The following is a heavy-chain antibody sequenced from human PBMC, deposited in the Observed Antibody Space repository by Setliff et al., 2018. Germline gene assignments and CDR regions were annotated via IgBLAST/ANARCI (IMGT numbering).Heavy chain of an antibody. J-gene: IGHJ4*02. CDR2: IRYDGSNS. CDR3: VASPSNKNGHFEY. CDR1: GFIFSGYG. V-gene: IGHV3-30*02. Sequence: GSLRLSCAASGFIFSGYGMHWVRQAPGKGLEWVAFIRYDGSNSYYADSVKGRFTISRDNIKNTAFLQMNSLRADDTAMYYCVASPSNKNGHFEYWGQGTLVTVSS.